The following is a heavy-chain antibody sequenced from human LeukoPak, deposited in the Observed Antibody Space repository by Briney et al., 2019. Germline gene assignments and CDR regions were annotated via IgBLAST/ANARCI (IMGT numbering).Heavy chain of an antibody. Sequence: GGSLRLSCAASGFTFSSYEMNWVRQARGKGLEWVSYISSSGSRIYFADSVKGRFTISRDNAKNSLYLQMNSLRAEDTAVYYCARDSNVDGAFDIWGQGTMVTVSS. J-gene: IGHJ3*02. D-gene: IGHD5-24*01. CDR1: GFTFSSYE. CDR2: ISSSGSRI. CDR3: ARDSNVDGAFDI. V-gene: IGHV3-48*03.